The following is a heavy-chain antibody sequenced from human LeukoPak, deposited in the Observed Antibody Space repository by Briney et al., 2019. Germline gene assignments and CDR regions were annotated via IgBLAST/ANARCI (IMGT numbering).Heavy chain of an antibody. D-gene: IGHD1-20*01. CDR1: GASIRHYY. CDR3: ATLTGTTYPYYFDF. V-gene: IGHV4-59*01. CDR2: LYHSGST. J-gene: IGHJ4*02. Sequence: SETLSLTCTASGASIRHYYWSWLRQPPGKGLEWIGNLYHSGSTNYNPSLKSRVTISIDTAKNQFSLRLRSVTAADTAVYYCATLTGTTYPYYFDFWGQATLVTVSS.